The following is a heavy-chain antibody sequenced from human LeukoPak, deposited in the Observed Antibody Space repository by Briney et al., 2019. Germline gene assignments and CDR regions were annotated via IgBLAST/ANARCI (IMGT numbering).Heavy chain of an antibody. Sequence: GGSLRLSCAASGFTFSSYGMTWVRQAPGKGLERVSYISSSGSTIYYADSVKGRFTISRDNAKNSLYLQMNSLRAEDTAVYYCAREPPQVDAFDIWGQGTMVTVSS. CDR1: GFTFSSYG. V-gene: IGHV3-48*04. CDR2: ISSSGSTI. CDR3: AREPPQVDAFDI. J-gene: IGHJ3*02.